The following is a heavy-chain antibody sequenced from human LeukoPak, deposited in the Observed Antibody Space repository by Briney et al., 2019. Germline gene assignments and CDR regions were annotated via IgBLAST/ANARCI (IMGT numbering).Heavy chain of an antibody. CDR3: ASRNWDY. D-gene: IGHD1-1*01. J-gene: IGHJ4*02. CDR2: IYYSGST. V-gene: IGHV4-39*01. CDR1: GGSISSRTYY. Sequence: SEPLSLTCTASGGSISSRTYYWGWIRQPPGKGLEWIGSIYYSGSTYYNPSLKSRVTISVDTSKNQFSLKLSSVTAADTAVYYCASRNWDYWGQGTLVTVSS.